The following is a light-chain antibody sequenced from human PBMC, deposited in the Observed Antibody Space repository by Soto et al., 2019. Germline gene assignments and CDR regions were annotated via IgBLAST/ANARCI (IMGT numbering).Light chain of an antibody. CDR1: QSVSSY. Sequence: IVLSQSPTALSLSPLERATLSCRASQSVSSYLAWYQQTARQAARLINYDASRSATGIPGSFSGSGSGKVIPNTSRGEAHEDFAVYYCQQRSNRPITFGQGTRLEIK. CDR2: DAS. V-gene: IGKV3-11*01. CDR3: QQRSNRPIT. J-gene: IGKJ5*01.